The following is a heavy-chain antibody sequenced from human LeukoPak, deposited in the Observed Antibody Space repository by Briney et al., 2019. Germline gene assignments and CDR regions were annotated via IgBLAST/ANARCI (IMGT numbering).Heavy chain of an antibody. D-gene: IGHD3-22*01. V-gene: IGHV3-30-3*01. Sequence: GGSLRLSCAASGFTFSSYAMHWVRQAPGKGLEWVAVISYDGSNKYYADSVKGRFTISRDNSKNTLYLQMNSLRAEDTAVYYCAKDASRITMTEGTFDYWGQGTLVTVSS. CDR1: GFTFSSYA. CDR2: ISYDGSNK. J-gene: IGHJ4*02. CDR3: AKDASRITMTEGTFDY.